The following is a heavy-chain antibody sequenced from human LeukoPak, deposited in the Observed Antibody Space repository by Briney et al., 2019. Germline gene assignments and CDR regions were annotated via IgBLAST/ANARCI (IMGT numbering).Heavy chain of an antibody. Sequence: SETLSLTCAVSGYSISSGYYWGWIRQPPGKGLEWIGSIHHSGSTYYNPSLKSRVTISVDTSKNQFSLKLSSVTAADTAVYYCARVHQEGQWLVLDYWGQGTLVTVSS. CDR1: GYSISSGYY. V-gene: IGHV4-38-2*01. CDR2: IHHSGST. CDR3: ARVHQEGQWLVLDY. J-gene: IGHJ4*02. D-gene: IGHD6-19*01.